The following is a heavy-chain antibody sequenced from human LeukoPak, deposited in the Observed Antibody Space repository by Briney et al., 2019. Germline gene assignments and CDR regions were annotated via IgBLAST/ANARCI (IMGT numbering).Heavy chain of an antibody. J-gene: IGHJ5*02. CDR2: VNPSGGTT. CDR1: GYTFTSYY. D-gene: IGHD3-10*01. Sequence: ASVKVPCKASGYTFTSYYIHWVRQAPGQGLEWMGLVNPSGGTTLYAQKFQGRVTMTRDTSTSTVYLEVGSLRSEDTAVYYCARNALRGVQYNWFDTWGQGTLVTVSS. CDR3: ARNALRGVQYNWFDT. V-gene: IGHV1-46*01.